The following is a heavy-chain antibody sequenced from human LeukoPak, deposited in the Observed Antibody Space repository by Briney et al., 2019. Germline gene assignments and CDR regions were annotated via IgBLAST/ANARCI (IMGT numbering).Heavy chain of an antibody. J-gene: IGHJ5*02. CDR1: GSSISTYY. D-gene: IGHD4-17*01. CDR2: ITYSGTT. CDR3: ARADYGDYVIDP. Sequence: ETLSLTCTVSGSSISTYYWSWIRQPPGKGLEWIGYITYSGTTNYNASLNSRVTMSMDTSKNQFSLRLSSMTAADTAVYYCARADYGDYVIDPWGQGTLVTVSS. V-gene: IGHV4-59*01.